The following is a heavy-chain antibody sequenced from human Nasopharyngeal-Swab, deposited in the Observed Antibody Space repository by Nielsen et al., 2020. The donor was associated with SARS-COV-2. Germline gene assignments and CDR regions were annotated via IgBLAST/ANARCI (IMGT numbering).Heavy chain of an antibody. V-gene: IGHV3-13*01. CDR2: IDTTGDT. CDR1: GFPFSSFE. D-gene: IGHD2-15*01. CDR3: ARGDGIYCGGGNCYAVDPFEI. Sequence: GESPKIPCAASGFPFSSFEMHWVRQVSGKGLEWVSAIDTTGDTYYPDSVKGRFTISRDNAKNSLFLQINSLRVENTAMYYCARGDGIYCGGGNCYAVDPFEIWGQGTMVTVSS. J-gene: IGHJ3*02.